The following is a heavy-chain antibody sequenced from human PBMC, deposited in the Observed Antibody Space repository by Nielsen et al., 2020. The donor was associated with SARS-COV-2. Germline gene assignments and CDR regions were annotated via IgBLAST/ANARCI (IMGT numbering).Heavy chain of an antibody. J-gene: IGHJ3*02. CDR3: ARRWYGSGSDREAFDI. V-gene: IGHV3-21*01. D-gene: IGHD3-10*01. CDR2: IDCTSSYI. CDR1: GFTFSIYS. Sequence: GESLNTSCAASGFTFSIYSMTWVRQAPGKGLEWVAAIDCTSSYIYYADAEKGRPTISRDNAKNSLFLQMDSLRAEDTAVYYCARRWYGSGSDREAFDIWGRGTMVTISS.